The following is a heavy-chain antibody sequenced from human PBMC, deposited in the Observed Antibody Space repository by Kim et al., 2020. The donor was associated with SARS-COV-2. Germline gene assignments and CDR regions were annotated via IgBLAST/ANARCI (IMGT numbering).Heavy chain of an antibody. Sequence: GGSLRLSCAASGFTFSNYDMHWVRQTPGKGLEWVAGVSFDGSNKPYAESVKGRFTISRDNARNTLFLQMSSLRLEDTAVYYCVNIAGVQSLEMDVWGQGTTVTVSS. CDR1: GFTFSNYD. V-gene: IGHV3-30*03. J-gene: IGHJ6*02. D-gene: IGHD3-3*01. CDR3: VNIAGVQSLEMDV. CDR2: VSFDGSNK.